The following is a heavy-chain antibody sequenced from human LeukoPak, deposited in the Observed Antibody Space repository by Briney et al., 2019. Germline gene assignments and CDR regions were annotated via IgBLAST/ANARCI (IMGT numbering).Heavy chain of an antibody. CDR1: GDSVSSNSAT. D-gene: IGHD5-24*01. V-gene: IGHV6-1*01. CDR2: TYYRSKWYD. J-gene: IGHJ4*02. CDR3: VRDRMATGYFDY. Sequence: QTLSLTCAISGDSVSSNSATWTWIRQTPSRGLEWLRRTYYRSKWYDDYAVSVTSRININGDTSKNQLSLQLNSETPEDTAVYYCVRDRMATGYFDYWGQGTLVTVSS.